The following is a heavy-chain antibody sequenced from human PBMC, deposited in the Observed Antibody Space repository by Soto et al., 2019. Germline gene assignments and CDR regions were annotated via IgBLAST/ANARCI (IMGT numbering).Heavy chain of an antibody. J-gene: IGHJ6*02. CDR2: INDSGIT. V-gene: IGHV4-34*01. Sequence: QVQLQQWGAEVLKPSETLSLTCVVNGGSFSNYYWTWIRQPPGNGLEWIGEINDSGITDSNPSLESRVTISVDMSKNQFSLRVNSVTAADTAVYHCARGRSSVPDRRGIGYYGLDVWGQGTTVTVSS. D-gene: IGHD3-3*01. CDR1: GGSFSNYY. CDR3: ARGRSSVPDRRGIGYYGLDV.